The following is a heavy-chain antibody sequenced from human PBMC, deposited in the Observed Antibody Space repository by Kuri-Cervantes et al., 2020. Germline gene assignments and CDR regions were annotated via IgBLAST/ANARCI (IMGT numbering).Heavy chain of an antibody. CDR3: ARDGGSSSWYSLDGGMDV. J-gene: IGHJ6*02. Sequence: SCAASGFTFSSYAMHWVRQAPGKGLEWVAVISYDGSNKYYADSVKGRFTISRDNSKNTLYLQMNSLRAEDTAVYYCARDGGSSSWYSLDGGMDVWGQGTTVTVSS. V-gene: IGHV3-30-3*01. CDR1: GFTFSSYA. CDR2: ISYDGSNK. D-gene: IGHD6-13*01.